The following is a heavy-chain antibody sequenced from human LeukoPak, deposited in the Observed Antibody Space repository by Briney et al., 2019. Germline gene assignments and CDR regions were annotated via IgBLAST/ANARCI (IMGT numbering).Heavy chain of an antibody. Sequence: GASVKVSCKASGGTFSSYAISWVRQAPGQGLEWMGWISAYNGNTNYAQKLQGRVTMTTDTSTSTAYMELRSLRSDDTAVYYCAREWGITMVRGVVKGRGYFDYWGQGTLVTVSS. J-gene: IGHJ4*02. CDR3: AREWGITMVRGVVKGRGYFDY. V-gene: IGHV1-18*01. D-gene: IGHD3-10*01. CDR2: ISAYNGNT. CDR1: GGTFSSYA.